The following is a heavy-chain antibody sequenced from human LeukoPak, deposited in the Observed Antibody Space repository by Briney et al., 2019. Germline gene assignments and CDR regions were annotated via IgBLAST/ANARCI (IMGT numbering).Heavy chain of an antibody. CDR3: ARDKAYSGSYYNEDAFDI. V-gene: IGHV3-20*01. CDR2: INWNGGST. Sequence: GGSLRLSCAASGLTFDDYGMSWVRQAPGKGLEWVSGINWNGGSTSYADSVKGRFTISRDNAKNSLYLQMNSLRAEDTALYHCARDKAYSGSYYNEDAFDIWGQGTMVTVSS. D-gene: IGHD1-26*01. CDR1: GLTFDDYG. J-gene: IGHJ3*02.